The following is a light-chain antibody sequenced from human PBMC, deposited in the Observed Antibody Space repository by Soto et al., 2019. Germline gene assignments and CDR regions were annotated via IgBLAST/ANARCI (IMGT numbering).Light chain of an antibody. CDR3: QDYGTSAPWT. CDR2: RGS. V-gene: IGKV3-20*01. CDR1: QNIRGNE. Sequence: EVVLTQSPGTLSLSPGERATLSCRASQNIRGNELARYQQKPGQAPRLLIYRGSTRATGIPDRFSGRGSGTDFTLTISRLEPEDFAVYDCQDYGTSAPWTFGQGTKVEIK. J-gene: IGKJ1*01.